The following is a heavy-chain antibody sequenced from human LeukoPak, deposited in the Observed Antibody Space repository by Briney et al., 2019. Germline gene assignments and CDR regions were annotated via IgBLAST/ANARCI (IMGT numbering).Heavy chain of an antibody. CDR1: GYTFTGYY. Sequence: ASVKVSCKTSGYTFTGYYLHWVRQAPGQRLEWMGWINPHSGGTNYVQKFQGRVTMTRDMSTSTVYMELSSLRSDDTAVYYCARSRAQMITFGGVDYWGQGTLVTVSS. D-gene: IGHD3-16*01. J-gene: IGHJ4*02. V-gene: IGHV1-2*02. CDR2: INPHSGGT. CDR3: ARSRAQMITFGGVDY.